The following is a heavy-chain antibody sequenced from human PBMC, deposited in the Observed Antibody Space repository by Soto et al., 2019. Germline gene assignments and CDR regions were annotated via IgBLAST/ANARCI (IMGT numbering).Heavy chain of an antibody. CDR2: IIPILGIA. Sequence: QVQLVQSGAEVKKPGSSVKVSCKASGGTFSSYTISWVRQAPGQGPEWMGRIIPILGIAKYAQKFQGRVTITADKSTSTAYMELSSLRSEDTAVYYCARALTVGATVDYWGQGTLVTVSS. J-gene: IGHJ4*02. V-gene: IGHV1-69*02. CDR3: ARALTVGATVDY. CDR1: GGTFSSYT. D-gene: IGHD1-26*01.